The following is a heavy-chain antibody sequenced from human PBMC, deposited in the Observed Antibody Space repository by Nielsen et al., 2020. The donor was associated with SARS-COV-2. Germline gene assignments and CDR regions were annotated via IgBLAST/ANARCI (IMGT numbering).Heavy chain of an antibody. J-gene: IGHJ5*02. CDR1: GYTLTELS. CDR2: FDPEDGET. CDR3: AITSPTKTTVTLNWFDP. Sequence: ASVKVSCKVSGYTLTELSMHWVRQAPGEGLEWMGGFDPEDGETIYAQKFQGRVTMTEDTSTDTAYMELSSLRSEDTAVYYCAITSPTKTTVTLNWFDPWGQGTLVTVSS. D-gene: IGHD4-17*01. V-gene: IGHV1-24*01.